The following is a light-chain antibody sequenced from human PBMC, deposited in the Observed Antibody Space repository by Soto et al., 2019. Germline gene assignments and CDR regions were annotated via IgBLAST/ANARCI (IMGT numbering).Light chain of an antibody. CDR3: CSFTSITTYV. CDR2: EVS. CDR1: SSDVGAYNY. Sequence: QSALTQPASVSGSLGQSITISGTGTSSDVGAYNYVSWYQQQPGKAPKLMISEVSNRPSGVSNRFSGSKSGNTASLIISGLQAADETDYYCCSFTSITTYVFGTGTKVTAL. J-gene: IGLJ1*01. V-gene: IGLV2-14*01.